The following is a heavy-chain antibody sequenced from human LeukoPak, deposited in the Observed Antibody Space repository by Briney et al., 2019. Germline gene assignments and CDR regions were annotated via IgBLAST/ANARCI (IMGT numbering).Heavy chain of an antibody. V-gene: IGHV3-21*01. J-gene: IGHJ4*02. CDR2: ISSSSSYI. D-gene: IGHD3-3*01. CDR1: GFTFSSYS. CDR3: ARDSDDFWSGYSIDY. Sequence: GGSLRLSCAASGFTFSSYSMNWVRQAPGKGLEWVSSISSSSSYIYYADSVKGRFTISRDNAKNSLYLQMNSLRAEDTAVYYCARDSDDFWSGYSIDYWGQGTLVTVSS.